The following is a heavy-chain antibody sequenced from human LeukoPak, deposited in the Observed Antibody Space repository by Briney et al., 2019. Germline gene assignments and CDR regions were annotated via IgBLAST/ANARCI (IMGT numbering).Heavy chain of an antibody. D-gene: IGHD3-10*02. CDR2: IQYDGSNK. CDR1: AFIFSSYG. V-gene: IGHV3-30*02. J-gene: IGHJ6*04. Sequence: GGSLRLSCAASAFIFSSYGMHWVRQAPGKGVEWVAYIQYDGSNKQYADSVKGRFSISRDNAKNSLYLQMNSLRAEDTAVYYCAELGITMIGGVWGKGTTVIISS. CDR3: AELGITMIGGV.